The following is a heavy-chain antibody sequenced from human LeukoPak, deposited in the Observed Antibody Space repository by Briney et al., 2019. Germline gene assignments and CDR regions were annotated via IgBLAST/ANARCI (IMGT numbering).Heavy chain of an antibody. D-gene: IGHD3-10*01. J-gene: IGHJ4*02. CDR3: AREGYYASGSLYRAPNDY. CDR1: GFTFSTYS. V-gene: IGHV3-48*04. Sequence: GGSLRLSCAASGFTFSTYSMNWVRQAPGKGLEWVSYISSSGSTIYYADSVKGRFTISRDNAKNSLYLHMNGLRAEDTAVYYCAREGYYASGSLYRAPNDYWGQGTLVTVSS. CDR2: ISSSGSTI.